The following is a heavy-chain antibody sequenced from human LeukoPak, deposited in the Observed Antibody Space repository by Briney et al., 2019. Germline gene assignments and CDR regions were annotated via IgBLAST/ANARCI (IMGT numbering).Heavy chain of an antibody. CDR1: GFTFSSYA. CDR3: AKGSTYYDILIPNWFDP. V-gene: IGHV3-23*01. D-gene: IGHD3-9*01. Sequence: GGSLRLSCAASGFTFSSYAMSWVRQAPGKGLEWVSAISGSGGSTYYADSVKGRFTISRDNSKNTLYLQMNSLRAEDTAVYYCAKGSTYYDILIPNWFDPWGQGTLVTVSS. CDR2: ISGSGGST. J-gene: IGHJ5*02.